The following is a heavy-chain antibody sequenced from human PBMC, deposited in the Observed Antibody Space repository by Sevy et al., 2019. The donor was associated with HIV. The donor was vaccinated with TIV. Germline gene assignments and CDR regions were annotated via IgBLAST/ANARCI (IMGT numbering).Heavy chain of an antibody. CDR2: IIPIFGTA. Sequence: ASVKVSCKASGGTFSSYAISWVRQAPGQGLEWMGGIIPIFGTANYAQKFQGRVTITADESTSTAYMELSSLRSEDTAVYYSAGGATVVINPYSWFDPWGQGTLVTVSS. J-gene: IGHJ5*02. CDR1: GGTFSSYA. CDR3: AGGATVVINPYSWFDP. D-gene: IGHD3-22*01. V-gene: IGHV1-69*13.